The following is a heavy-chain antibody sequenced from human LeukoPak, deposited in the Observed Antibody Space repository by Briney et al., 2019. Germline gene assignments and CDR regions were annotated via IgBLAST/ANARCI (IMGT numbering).Heavy chain of an antibody. Sequence: PGRPLRLSCAASGFAFSAYEMNWVRQAPGKGLERVAYFAGSDTTIYYADSVRGRFTISRDNAKNSLYLQMNSLRAEDTALYYCTTLGYHLDSWGQGTLVTVSS. CDR1: GFAFSAYE. CDR3: TTLGYHLDS. CDR2: FAGSDTTI. V-gene: IGHV3-48*03. J-gene: IGHJ4*02. D-gene: IGHD3-22*01.